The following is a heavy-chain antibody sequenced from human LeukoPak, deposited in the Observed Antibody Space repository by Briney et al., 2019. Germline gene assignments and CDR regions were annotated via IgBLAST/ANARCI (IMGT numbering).Heavy chain of an antibody. CDR3: AKQLGYCSDGSCYFPY. CDR1: GFTFSSSA. J-gene: IGHJ4*02. D-gene: IGHD2-15*01. Sequence: GGSLRLSCAASGFTFSSSAMSWVRQVPGKGLEWVSAISNNGGYTYYADSVQGRFTISRDNSKSTLCLQVNSLRAEDTAVYYCAKQLGYCSDGSCYFPYWGQGTLVTVSS. V-gene: IGHV3-23*01. CDR2: ISNNGGYT.